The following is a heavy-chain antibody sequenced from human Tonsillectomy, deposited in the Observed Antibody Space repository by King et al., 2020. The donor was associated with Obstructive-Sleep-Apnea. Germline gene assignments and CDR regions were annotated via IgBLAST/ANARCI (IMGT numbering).Heavy chain of an antibody. V-gene: IGHV3-15*01. CDR2: IKSKTDDGTT. CDR1: GFTFSIAW. CDR3: TVHSSGYPKY. J-gene: IGHJ4*02. Sequence: VQLVESGGGLVKPGGSLRLSCAASGFTFSIAWMSWVRQAPGKGLKWVGRIKSKTDDGTTDYAAPVKGRFTISRDDSKQTLYLQMNSLKTEDTAVYYCTVHSSGYPKYWGQGTLVTVSS. D-gene: IGHD3-22*01.